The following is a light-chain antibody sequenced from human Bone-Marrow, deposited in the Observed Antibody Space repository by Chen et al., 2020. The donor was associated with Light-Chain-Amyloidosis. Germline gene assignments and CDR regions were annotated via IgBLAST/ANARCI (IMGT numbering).Light chain of an antibody. CDR3: QQYGTSPLT. Sequence: EIVLTQSPGTLSLSPGEGANLSCRASQTISSNSLTWYQQKFGQAPRLLMYGSSSRATGIPDRFTGSGSGTDFTLTINRLEPEDFAMYYCQQYGTSPLTFGGGTKVEIK. J-gene: IGKJ4*01. CDR1: QTISSNS. CDR2: GSS. V-gene: IGKV3-20*01.